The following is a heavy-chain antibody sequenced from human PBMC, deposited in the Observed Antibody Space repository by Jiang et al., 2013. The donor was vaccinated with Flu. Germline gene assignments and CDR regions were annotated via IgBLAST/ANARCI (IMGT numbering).Heavy chain of an antibody. V-gene: IGHV4-39*01. CDR2: IYYSGST. CDR3: ARLYYDFWSGYVCYFDY. Sequence: LLKPSETLPLTCTVSGGSISSSSYYWGWIRQPPGKGLEWIGSIYYSGSTYYNPSLKSRVTISVDTSKNQFSLKLSSVTAADTAVYYCARLYYDFWSGYVCYFDYWGQGTLVTVSS. J-gene: IGHJ4*02. CDR1: GGSISSSSYY. D-gene: IGHD3-3*01.